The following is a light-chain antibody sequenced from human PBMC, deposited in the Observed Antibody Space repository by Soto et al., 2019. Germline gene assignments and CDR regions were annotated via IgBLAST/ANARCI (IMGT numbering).Light chain of an antibody. Sequence: EMGMTQSPGTLSLSPGERATVSCRASQSISSNYLAWFQQKPGQAPRLLIYGASSRATGIPDRFSGSGSGTDFTLTISRLEPEDFAVYYCQQYDGSSRTFGQGSKVDIK. J-gene: IGKJ1*01. CDR1: QSISSNY. CDR3: QQYDGSSRT. V-gene: IGKV3-20*01. CDR2: GAS.